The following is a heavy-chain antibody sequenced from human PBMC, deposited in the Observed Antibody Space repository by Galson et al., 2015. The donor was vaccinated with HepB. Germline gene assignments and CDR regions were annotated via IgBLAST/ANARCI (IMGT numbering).Heavy chain of an antibody. J-gene: IGHJ4*02. Sequence: SLRLSCSASGYTFSSYAMSWVRQAPGKGLEWVSAISGSGGSTYYADSVEGRFTISRDNSEITVYLQMNSLRAEDTAVFYGANRNTADEDFASGLGETVHYCAQGTLVTVSS. D-gene: IGHD3-3*01. CDR1: GYTFSSYA. CDR3: ANRNTADEDFASGLGETVHY. CDR2: ISGSGGST. V-gene: IGHV3-23*01.